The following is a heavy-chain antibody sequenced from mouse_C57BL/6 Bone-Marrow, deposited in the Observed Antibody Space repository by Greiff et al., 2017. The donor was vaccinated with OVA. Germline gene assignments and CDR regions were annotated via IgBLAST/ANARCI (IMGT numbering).Heavy chain of an antibody. V-gene: IGHV3-6*01. CDR2: ISYDGSN. Sequence: EVKLMESGPGLVKPSQSLSLTCSVTGYSITSGYYWNWIRQFPGNKLEWMGYISYDGSNNYNPSLKNRISITRDTSKNQFFLKLNSVTTEDTATYYCARPSIYYYGSSYFDVWGTGTTVTVSS. J-gene: IGHJ1*03. CDR1: GYSITSGYY. CDR3: ARPSIYYYGSSYFDV. D-gene: IGHD1-1*01.